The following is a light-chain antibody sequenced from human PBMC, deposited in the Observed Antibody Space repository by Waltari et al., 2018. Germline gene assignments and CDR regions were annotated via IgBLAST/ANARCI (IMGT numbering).Light chain of an antibody. CDR3: RQYNNWPRT. CDR1: QSISTN. Sequence: KVMTPSPATLSVSPGDRSTLSCRASQSISTNLAWYQQKPGQAPRLLIYGASTRATAIPARFSGSGSEKEFTLSISSLQSEDFAIYYCRQYNNWPRTFGQGTTVEIK. J-gene: IGKJ1*01. V-gene: IGKV3-15*01. CDR2: GAS.